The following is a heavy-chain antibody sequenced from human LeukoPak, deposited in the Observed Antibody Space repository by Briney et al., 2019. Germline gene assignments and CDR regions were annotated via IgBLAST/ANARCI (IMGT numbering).Heavy chain of an antibody. V-gene: IGHV3-7*01. CDR1: GFTFSTYW. J-gene: IGHJ3*02. D-gene: IGHD6-13*01. CDR3: AKQQNAFDI. CDR2: IKQDGSEK. Sequence: GGSRRLSCEASGFTFSTYWMSWVRQAPGKGLEWVANIKQDGSEKYYVDSVKGRFTMSRDNAKNSLYLQMNSLRAEDTAVYYCAKQQNAFDIWGQGTMVTVSS.